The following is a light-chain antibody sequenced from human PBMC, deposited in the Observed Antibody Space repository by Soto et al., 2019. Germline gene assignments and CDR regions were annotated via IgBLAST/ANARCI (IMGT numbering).Light chain of an antibody. CDR2: GAS. Sequence: EIVMTQSPATLSVSPGERATLSCRASQSVSSNLAWYQQKPGQAPRLLIYGASTRATGIPARFSGSGSGTEFTLTISRLQSEDFAXXYXXXXNNWPPITFGQGTRLEIK. J-gene: IGKJ5*01. V-gene: IGKV3-15*01. CDR3: XXXNNWPPIT. CDR1: QSVSSN.